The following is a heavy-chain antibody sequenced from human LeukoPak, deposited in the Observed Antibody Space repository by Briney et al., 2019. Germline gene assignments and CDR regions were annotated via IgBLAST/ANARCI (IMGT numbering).Heavy chain of an antibody. D-gene: IGHD1-26*01. CDR3: AREGLGGSYFNWFDP. J-gene: IGHJ5*02. Sequence: SETLSLTCTVSGGSISTTNYYWGWIRQPPGKGLEWIGSIYYSGSTYYNPSLKSRVTMSLDTSKNQFSLKLSSVTAADTAVYYCAREGLGGSYFNWFDPWGQGTLVTVSS. CDR2: IYYSGST. CDR1: GGSISTTNYY. V-gene: IGHV4-39*07.